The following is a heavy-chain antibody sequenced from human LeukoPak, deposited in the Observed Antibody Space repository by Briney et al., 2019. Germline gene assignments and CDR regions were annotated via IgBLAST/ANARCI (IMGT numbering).Heavy chain of an antibody. CDR2: ISGSGDST. J-gene: IGHJ4*02. D-gene: IGHD6-13*01. CDR3: AKTRPLDSSSWSHGDY. Sequence: GGSLRLSCAASGFTFNSYAMSWVRQAPGKGLEWVSGISGSGDSTYYGDSVKGRFTISRDNSKNTLYLQMNSLRAEDTAVYYCAKTRPLDSSSWSHGDYWGQGTLVTVSS. CDR1: GFTFNSYA. V-gene: IGHV3-23*01.